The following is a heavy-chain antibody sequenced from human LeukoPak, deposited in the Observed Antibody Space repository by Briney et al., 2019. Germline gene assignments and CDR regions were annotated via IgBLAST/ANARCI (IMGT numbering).Heavy chain of an antibody. Sequence: PGGSLRLSCAASGFTFSSYSMNLVRQAPGKGLEWVSYISSSSSTIYYADSVKGRFTISRDNAKNSLNLQMNRMRAEDTAVYYCARDLVPTVTTDWGQGTLVTVSS. CDR3: ARDLVPTVTTD. V-gene: IGHV3-48*04. CDR1: GFTFSSYS. D-gene: IGHD4-17*01. J-gene: IGHJ4*02. CDR2: ISSSSSTI.